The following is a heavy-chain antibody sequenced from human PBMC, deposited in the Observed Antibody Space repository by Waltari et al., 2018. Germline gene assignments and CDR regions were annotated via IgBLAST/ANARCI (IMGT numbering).Heavy chain of an antibody. Sequence: QVQLQQWGAGLLKTSETLSLTCAVYGGSFSGYYWSWIRQPTGKGREWIGEINQSETTNYNPSLKSRVTISVDTSKNQFSLKLSSVTAADTAVYYCARVSRKLGRVRSSGWYDYWGQGTLVTVSS. D-gene: IGHD6-19*01. CDR2: INQSETT. V-gene: IGHV4-34*01. CDR1: GGSFSGYY. CDR3: ARVSRKLGRVRSSGWYDY. J-gene: IGHJ4*02.